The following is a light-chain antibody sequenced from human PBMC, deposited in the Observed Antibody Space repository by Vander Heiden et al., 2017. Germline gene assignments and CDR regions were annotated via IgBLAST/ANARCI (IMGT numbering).Light chain of an antibody. CDR2: DDT. V-gene: IGLV3-21*02. Sequence: SDVLTQAPSVSVAPGQTARISCGGDNLGGQSVHWYQQKPGQAPVLVVYDDTKRPSGSPERLSASRSGNTATLTISRVEAGDEADYDCQVWDSRSTQYVFGTGTKVTVL. CDR1: NLGGQS. J-gene: IGLJ1*01. CDR3: QVWDSRSTQYV.